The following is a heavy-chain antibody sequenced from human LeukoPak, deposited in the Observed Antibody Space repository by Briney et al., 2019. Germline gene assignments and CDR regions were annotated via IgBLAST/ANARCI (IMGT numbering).Heavy chain of an antibody. D-gene: IGHD3-9*01. CDR2: ISGSGGST. J-gene: IGHJ4*02. V-gene: IGHV3-23*01. CDR1: GFTFSSYA. CDR3: AKSNPTYYDILTGLFDY. Sequence: RSGGSLRLSCAASGFTFSSYAMSWVRQAPGKGLEWVSAISGSGGSTYYADSVKGRFTISRDNSKNTLYLQMNSLRAEDTAVYYCAKSNPTYYDILTGLFDYWGQGTLVTVSS.